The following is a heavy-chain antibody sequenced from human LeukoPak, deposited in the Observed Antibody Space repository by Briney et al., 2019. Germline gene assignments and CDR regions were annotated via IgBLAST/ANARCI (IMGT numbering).Heavy chain of an antibody. CDR3: VKGNLQWELRSDWFDP. Sequence: PGRSLRLSCAGSGLAFDDYAMHWVWRAPGKSLEWVSGISWNSGSIGYADSVKGRFTISRDNAKNSLYLQMNSLRAEDTALYYCVKGNLQWELRSDWFDPWGKGTLVTVSS. CDR2: ISWNSGSI. CDR1: GLAFDDYA. J-gene: IGHJ5*02. V-gene: IGHV3-9*01. D-gene: IGHD1-26*01.